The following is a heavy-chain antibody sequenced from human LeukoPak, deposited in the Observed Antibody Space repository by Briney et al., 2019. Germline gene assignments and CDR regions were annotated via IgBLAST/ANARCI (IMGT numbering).Heavy chain of an antibody. CDR3: ARGLYYYDIDY. V-gene: IGHV4-39*07. J-gene: IGHJ4*02. CDR2: IYYSGST. CDR1: GGSISSSSYY. Sequence: SETLSLTCTVSGGSISSSSYYWGWIRQPPGKGLEWIGSIYYSGSTYYNPSLKSRVTISVDTSKNQFSLKLSSVTAADTAVYYCARGLYYYDIDYWGQGTLVTVSS. D-gene: IGHD3-22*01.